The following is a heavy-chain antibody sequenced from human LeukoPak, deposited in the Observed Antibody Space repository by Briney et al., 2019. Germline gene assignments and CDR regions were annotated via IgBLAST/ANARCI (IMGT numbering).Heavy chain of an antibody. CDR3: ARNYYDSSGYYYSAFDI. D-gene: IGHD3-22*01. J-gene: IGHJ3*02. CDR2: INPNSGGT. CDR1: GYTFTGYY. Sequence: ASVKVSCKASGYTFTGYYMHWVLQAPGQGLEWMGWINPNSGGTNYAQKFQGRVTMTRDTSISTAYMELSRLRSDDTAVYYCARNYYDSSGYYYSAFDIWGQGTMVTVSS. V-gene: IGHV1-2*02.